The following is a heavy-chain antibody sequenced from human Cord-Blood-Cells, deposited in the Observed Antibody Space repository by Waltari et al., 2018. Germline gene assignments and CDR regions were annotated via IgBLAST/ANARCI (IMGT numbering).Heavy chain of an antibody. CDR1: GYSISSGYY. CDR3: ARDQYCSSTSCYYCDY. V-gene: IGHV4-38-2*02. J-gene: IGHJ4*02. D-gene: IGHD2-2*01. Sequence: QVQLQESGPGLVKPSETLSLTCAVSGYSISSGYYWGWIRQPPGKGLEWIGSIYHSGSTYYNPSLKSRVTISVDTSKNQFSLKLSSVTAADTAVYYCARDQYCSSTSCYYCDYWGQGTLVTVSS. CDR2: IYHSGST.